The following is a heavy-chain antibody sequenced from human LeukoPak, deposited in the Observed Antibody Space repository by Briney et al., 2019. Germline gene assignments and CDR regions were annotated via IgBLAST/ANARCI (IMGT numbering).Heavy chain of an antibody. Sequence: PSETLSLTCTVSGGSISSSNYHWGWIRQPPGKGLEWIGSIYYGETTYYNASLKSRGTISEDSSKNQFSLKLRSVTAADTAVYYCARGKDYDYVGGSYRSFDYWGQGSLVTVSS. CDR1: GGSISSSNYH. CDR3: ARGKDYDYVGGSYRSFDY. D-gene: IGHD3-16*02. V-gene: IGHV4-39*01. J-gene: IGHJ4*02. CDR2: IYYGETT.